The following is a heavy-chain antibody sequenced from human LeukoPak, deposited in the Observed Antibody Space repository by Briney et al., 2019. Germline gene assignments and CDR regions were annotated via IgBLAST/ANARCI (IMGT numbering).Heavy chain of an antibody. Sequence: PSETLSLTRAVYGGSFSGYYWSWIRQPPGKRLEWIGEINHSGSTNYNPSLKSRVTISVDTSKNQFSLKLSSVTAADTGVYYCAREKVVCSGGSCYSTGNRHPYNWFDPWGQGTLVTVSS. CDR3: AREKVVCSGGSCYSTGNRHPYNWFDP. J-gene: IGHJ5*02. CDR2: INHSGST. D-gene: IGHD2-15*01. CDR1: GGSFSGYY. V-gene: IGHV4-34*01.